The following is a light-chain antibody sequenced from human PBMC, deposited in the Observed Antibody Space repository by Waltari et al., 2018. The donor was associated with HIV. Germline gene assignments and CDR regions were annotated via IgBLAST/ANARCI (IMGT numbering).Light chain of an antibody. CDR3: QHYYGSSRT. CDR1: QSVSTK. Sequence: EIVLTQSPGTLSLSPGERAVLSCRASQSVSTKLAWYQQKSGQAPKLLIYDTSSRASGIPDRFSGSGSWAGFTLTISRLEPEDFAVYYCQHYYGSSRTFGQGTKVEIK. J-gene: IGKJ1*01. V-gene: IGKV3-20*01. CDR2: DTS.